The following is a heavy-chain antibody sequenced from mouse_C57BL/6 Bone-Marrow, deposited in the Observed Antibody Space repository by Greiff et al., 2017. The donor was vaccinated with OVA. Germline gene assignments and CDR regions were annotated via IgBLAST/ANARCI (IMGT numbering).Heavy chain of an antibody. Sequence: VKLMESGAELVRPGASVKLSCKASGYTFTDYYINWVKQRPGQGLEWIARIYPGSGNTYYNEKFKGKATLTAEKSSSTAYMQLSSLTSEDSAVYFCARGGKSSWFAYWGQGTLVTVSA. D-gene: IGHD2-1*01. V-gene: IGHV1-76*01. CDR1: GYTFTDYY. CDR2: IYPGSGNT. J-gene: IGHJ3*01. CDR3: ARGGKSSWFAY.